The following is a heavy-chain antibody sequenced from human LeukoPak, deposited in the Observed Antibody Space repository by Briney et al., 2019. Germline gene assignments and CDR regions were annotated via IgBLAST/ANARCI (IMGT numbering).Heavy chain of an antibody. CDR2: ISGSGGST. D-gene: IGHD2-15*01. Sequence: QPGGSLRLPCAASGFTFSSYAMSRVRQAPGKGLEWVSAISGSGGSTYYADSVKGRFTISRDNSKNTLYLQMNSLRAEDTAVYYCAKIFAVVVVAATSDYWGQGTLVTVSS. CDR1: GFTFSSYA. J-gene: IGHJ4*02. V-gene: IGHV3-23*01. CDR3: AKIFAVVVVAATSDY.